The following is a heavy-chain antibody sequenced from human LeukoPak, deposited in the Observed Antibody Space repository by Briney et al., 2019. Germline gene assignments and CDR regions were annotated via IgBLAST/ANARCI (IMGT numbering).Heavy chain of an antibody. CDR1: GGSISSSSYY. CDR3: ARHLRTVTTNLRLDY. D-gene: IGHD4-17*01. CDR2: IYYSGST. Sequence: SSETLSLTCTVSGGSISSSSYYWGWVRQPPGKGLEWIGSIYYSGSTYYNPSLKSRVTISVDTSKNQFSLKLSSVTAADTAVYYCARHLRTVTTNLRLDYWGQGTLVTVSS. V-gene: IGHV4-39*01. J-gene: IGHJ4*02.